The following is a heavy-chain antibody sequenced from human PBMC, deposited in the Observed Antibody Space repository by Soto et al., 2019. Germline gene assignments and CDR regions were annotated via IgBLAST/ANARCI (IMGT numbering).Heavy chain of an antibody. Sequence: QVQLVQSGAEVKKPGSSVKVSCKASGGTFSTYTISWVRQAPGQGLEWMGRIIPLFGIANYAQRFQGRLTITADQSTRTAYMELSSLRSEDTATYYCARCAGGSCYISGLFDYWCQGTLVTVSS. CDR3: ARCAGGSCYISGLFDY. CDR2: IIPLFGIA. J-gene: IGHJ4*02. CDR1: GGTFSTYT. V-gene: IGHV1-69*02. D-gene: IGHD2-15*01.